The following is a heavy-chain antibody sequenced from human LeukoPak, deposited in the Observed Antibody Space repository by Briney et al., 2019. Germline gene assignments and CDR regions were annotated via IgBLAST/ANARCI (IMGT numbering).Heavy chain of an antibody. V-gene: IGHV7-4-1*02. J-gene: IGHJ4*02. CDR1: GYTFTSYA. D-gene: IGHD1-7*01. Sequence: ASVKVSCKASGYTFTSYAMNWVRQAPGQGLEWMGWINTNTGNPTYAQGFTGRFVFSLDTSVSTAYLQISSLKAEDTAVYYCASIEMGAYHRELGKFDYWGQGTLVTVSS. CDR2: INTNTGNP. CDR3: ASIEMGAYHRELGKFDY.